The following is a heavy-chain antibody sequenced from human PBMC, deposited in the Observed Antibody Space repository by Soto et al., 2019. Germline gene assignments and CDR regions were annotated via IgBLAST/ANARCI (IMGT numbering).Heavy chain of an antibody. J-gene: IGHJ5*02. CDR3: SIRNLVGLMRTVTTGGFDP. CDR1: GFTFSNYA. Sequence: EVQLLESGGGLVQPGGSLRLSCAASGFTFSNYAMNWVRQAPGNGMEWVSAIRGNGANTHYADSVTGRFTISRENSKSVLYLQMNSMRAEDTAVYYCSIRNLVGLMRTVTTGGFDPWGQGTLVTVSS. CDR2: IRGNGANT. V-gene: IGHV3-23*01. D-gene: IGHD1-26*01.